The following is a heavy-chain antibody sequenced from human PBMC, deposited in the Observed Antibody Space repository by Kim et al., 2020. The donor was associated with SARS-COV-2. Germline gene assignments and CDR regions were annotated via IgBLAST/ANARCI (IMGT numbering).Heavy chain of an antibody. V-gene: IGHV5-51*01. J-gene: IGHJ4*02. D-gene: IGHD1-1*01. Sequence: YSPSFQGQGTIAADKSISTAYLQWSSLKASDTAIYYCARRSNWNDGPGIDYWGQGTLVTVSS. CDR3: ARRSNWNDGPGIDY.